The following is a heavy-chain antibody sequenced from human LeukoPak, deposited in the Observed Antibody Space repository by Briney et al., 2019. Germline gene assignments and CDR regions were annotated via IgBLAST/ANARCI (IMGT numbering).Heavy chain of an antibody. Sequence: QPGGSLRLSCAASGFTFSSYAMSWVRQAPGKGLEWFSAISGSGSSTYYADSVKGRFTISRDNAKNSLYLQMNSLRAEDMAVYYCASGAVAGTGYFDYWGQGALVTVSS. CDR3: ASGAVAGTGYFDY. CDR2: ISGSGSST. J-gene: IGHJ4*02. CDR1: GFTFSSYA. D-gene: IGHD6-19*01. V-gene: IGHV3-23*01.